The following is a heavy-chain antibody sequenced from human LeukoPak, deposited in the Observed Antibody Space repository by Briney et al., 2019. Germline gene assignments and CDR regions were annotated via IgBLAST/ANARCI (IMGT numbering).Heavy chain of an antibody. V-gene: IGHV1-18*01. D-gene: IGHD6-6*01. J-gene: IGHJ5*02. CDR3: ARGEGVAARQSWFDP. Sequence: ASVKVSCKASGGTFSSYAISWVRQAPGQGLEWMGWISPYNGNTNYAQKFQGRVTMTTDTSTSTACMELRSLKSDDTAVYYCARGEGVAARQSWFDPWGQGTLVTVSS. CDR1: GGTFSSYA. CDR2: ISPYNGNT.